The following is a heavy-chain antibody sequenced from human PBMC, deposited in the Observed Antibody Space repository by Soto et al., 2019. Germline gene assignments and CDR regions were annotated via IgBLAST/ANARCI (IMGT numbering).Heavy chain of an antibody. Sequence: GGSLRLSCAASGFTFSSYGMHWVRQAPGKGLKWVAVISYDGSNKYYSDSVKGRFTISRDNSKNTLYLQMNSLRAEDTAVYYCAKVRYCSGGSCSDYWGQGT. CDR3: AKVRYCSGGSCSDY. CDR2: ISYDGSNK. CDR1: GFTFSSYG. V-gene: IGHV3-30*18. J-gene: IGHJ4*02. D-gene: IGHD2-15*01.